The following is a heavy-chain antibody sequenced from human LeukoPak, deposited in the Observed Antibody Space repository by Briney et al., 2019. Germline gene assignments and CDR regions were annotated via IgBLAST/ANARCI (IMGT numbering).Heavy chain of an antibody. Sequence: SQILSLTCAISGDSVSSNSAAWNWIRQSPSRGLEWLGRTYYRSKWYNDYAVSVKSRITINPDTSKNQFSLQLNSVTPDDTAVYYCTRGGSGMTVALFDNWGQGTLVTVSS. D-gene: IGHD2-21*02. CDR2: TYYRSKWYN. CDR1: GDSVSSNSAA. J-gene: IGHJ4*02. V-gene: IGHV6-1*01. CDR3: TRGGSGMTVALFDN.